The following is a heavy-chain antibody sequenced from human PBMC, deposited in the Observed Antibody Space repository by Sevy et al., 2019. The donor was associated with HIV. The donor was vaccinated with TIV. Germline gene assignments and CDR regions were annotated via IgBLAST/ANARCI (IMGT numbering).Heavy chain of an antibody. V-gene: IGHV4-34*01. Sequence: SETLSLTCAVYGGSFSGYYWSWIRQPPGKGLEWIGEINHSGSTNYNPSLKSRGTISVDTSRNQFSLKLSSVTAAEMAVYYCARRRPSGYYEYWGQGTLVTVSS. CDR1: GGSFSGYY. CDR2: INHSGST. J-gene: IGHJ4*02. CDR3: ARRRPSGYYEY. D-gene: IGHD3-3*01.